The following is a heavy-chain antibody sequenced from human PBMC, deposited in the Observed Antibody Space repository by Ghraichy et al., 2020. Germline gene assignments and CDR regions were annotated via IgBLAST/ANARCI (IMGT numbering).Heavy chain of an antibody. D-gene: IGHD6-19*01. J-gene: IGHJ4*02. CDR2: INPNSGGT. CDR1: GYTFTGYY. Sequence: ASVKVSCKASGYTFTGYYMHWVRQAPGQGLEWMGWINPNSGGTNYAQKFQGRVTMTRDTSISTAYMELSRLRSDDTAVYYCARDWGGSIAVAVYWGQGTLVTVSS. V-gene: IGHV1-2*02. CDR3: ARDWGGSIAVAVY.